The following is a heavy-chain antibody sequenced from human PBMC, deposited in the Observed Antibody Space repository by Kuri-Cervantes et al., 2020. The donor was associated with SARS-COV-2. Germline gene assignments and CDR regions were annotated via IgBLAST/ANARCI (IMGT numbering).Heavy chain of an antibody. J-gene: IGHJ3*02. CDR2: ISYDGSNK. CDR1: GFTFSNYA. Sequence: GGSLRLPCPASGFTFSNYAMHWVRQAPGKGLEWVAVISYDGSNKYYADSVKGRFTISRDNSKNTLYLQMNSLRAEDTAVYYCAREGAAPNDAFDIWGQGTMVTVSS. V-gene: IGHV3-30-3*01. D-gene: IGHD3-16*01. CDR3: AREGAAPNDAFDI.